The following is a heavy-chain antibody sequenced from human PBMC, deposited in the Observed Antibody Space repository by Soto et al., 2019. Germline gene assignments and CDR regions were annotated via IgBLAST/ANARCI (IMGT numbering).Heavy chain of an antibody. V-gene: IGHV4-4*07. D-gene: IGHD1-1*01. J-gene: IGHJ5*02. CDR2: IYATGTT. CDR1: GASISGFY. CDR3: VRDGTKTLRDWFDP. Sequence: ETLSLPCTVSGASISGFYWSWIRKSAGKGLEWIGRIYATGTTDYNPSLKSRVMMSVDTSKKQFSLKLRSVTAADTAVYYCVRDGTKTLRDWFDPWGQGMSVTVSS.